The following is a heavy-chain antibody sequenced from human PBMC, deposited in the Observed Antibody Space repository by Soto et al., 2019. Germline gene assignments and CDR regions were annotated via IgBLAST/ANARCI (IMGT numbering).Heavy chain of an antibody. Sequence: ASLKVSFKASVYTFTSDYINCVRQATVQGLKWMGWMNPNSGNTGYAQKFQGRVTMTRNTSISTAYMELSRLRSEATAVYYCARDRTAGPYYYYYMDGWGKGITVTVSS. V-gene: IGHV1-8*01. CDR3: ARDRTAGPYYYYYMDG. J-gene: IGHJ6*03. CDR2: MNPNSGNT. CDR1: VYTFTSDY. D-gene: IGHD6-13*01.